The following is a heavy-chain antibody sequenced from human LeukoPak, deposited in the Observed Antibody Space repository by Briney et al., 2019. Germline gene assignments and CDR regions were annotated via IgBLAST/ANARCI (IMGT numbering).Heavy chain of an antibody. V-gene: IGHV4-59*08. CDR2: IHYSEST. Sequence: PSETLSLTCTGSGGSIRSYYWGWIRQPPGKGLEWIGYIHYSESTKYNPSLKSRVTMSVDTSKNQFSLKLSSVTAADTAVYYCASRSGSFSDALDIWGQGTLVTVSS. CDR3: ASRSGSFSDALDI. J-gene: IGHJ3*02. D-gene: IGHD3-10*01. CDR1: GGSIRSYY.